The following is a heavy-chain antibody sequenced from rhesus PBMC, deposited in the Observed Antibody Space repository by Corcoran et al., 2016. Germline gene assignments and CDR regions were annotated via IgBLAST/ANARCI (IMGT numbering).Heavy chain of an antibody. J-gene: IGHJ2*01. D-gene: IGHD6-13*01. CDR1: GYTFTDYY. V-gene: IGHV1-111*02. Sequence: EVQLVQSGAEVKKPGASVKISCKACGYTFTDYYLHWVRQAPGKGLEWVGRVDPEDGEARHALNFQTRVTITANPSTDTAYMELSSLRSEDAAVYYCATAFSDSWSYWYFDLWGPGTPITISS. CDR3: ATAFSDSWSYWYFDL. CDR2: VDPEDGEA.